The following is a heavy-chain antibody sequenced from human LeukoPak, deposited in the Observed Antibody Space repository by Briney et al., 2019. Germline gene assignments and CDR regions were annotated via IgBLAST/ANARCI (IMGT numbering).Heavy chain of an antibody. J-gene: IGHJ4*02. D-gene: IGHD1-26*01. CDR1: GGSIRSSSYY. CDR3: ARHPVGATRVYYFDY. V-gene: IGHV4-39*01. Sequence: SETRSLTCTVSGGSIRSSSYYWGWIRQPPGKGLEWIGSIFHSGSTYYNPSHKSRVTISVDTSKNQFSLKLRSVTAADTAVYYCARHPVGATRVYYFDYWGQGTLVTVSS. CDR2: IFHSGST.